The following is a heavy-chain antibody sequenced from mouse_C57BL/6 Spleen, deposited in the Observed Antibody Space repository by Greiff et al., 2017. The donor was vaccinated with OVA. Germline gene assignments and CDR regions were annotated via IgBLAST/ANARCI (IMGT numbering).Heavy chain of an antibody. J-gene: IGHJ3*01. CDR2: IDPSDSYT. CDR1: GYTFTSYW. CDR3: ARRRGDSWFAY. Sequence: VKLQQPGAELVKPGASVKLSCKASGYTFTSYWMQWVKQRPGQGLEWIGEIDPSDSYTNYNQKFKGKATLTVDTSSSTAYMQLSSLTSEDSAVYYCARRRGDSWFAYWGQGTLVTVSA. V-gene: IGHV1-50*01.